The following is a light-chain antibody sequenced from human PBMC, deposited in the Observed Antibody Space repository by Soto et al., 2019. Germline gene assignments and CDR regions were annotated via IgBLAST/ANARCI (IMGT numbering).Light chain of an antibody. CDR1: KSVTIGY. CDR3: QQYGTSPWT. Sequence: VCLHFHASLCLYPQGRAPLSPRATKSVTIGYLAWFQQKPGQAPRLLIYGARTRATGVPDRFSASGSGTDFSLTISRLEPEDFAVYYCQQYGTSPWTSAQGAKV. CDR2: GAR. V-gene: IGKV3-20*01. J-gene: IGKJ1*01.